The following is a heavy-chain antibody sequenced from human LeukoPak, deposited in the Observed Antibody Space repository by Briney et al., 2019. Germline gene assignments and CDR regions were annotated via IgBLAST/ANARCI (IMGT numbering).Heavy chain of an antibody. Sequence: SVKVSCKASGFTFTSSAVQWVRQARGQRLEWIGWIVVGGGNTNYAQKFQERVTITRDMSTSTAYMELSSLRSEDTAVYYCAAGGIAVAPMTFDIWGQGTMVTVSS. CDR1: GFTFTSSA. CDR2: IVVGGGNT. CDR3: AAGGIAVAPMTFDI. J-gene: IGHJ3*02. D-gene: IGHD6-19*01. V-gene: IGHV1-58*01.